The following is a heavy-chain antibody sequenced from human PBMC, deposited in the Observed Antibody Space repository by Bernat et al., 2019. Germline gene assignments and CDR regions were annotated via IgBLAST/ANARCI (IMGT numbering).Heavy chain of an antibody. CDR2: ISYDGSNK. J-gene: IGHJ4*02. CDR3: TTVQYYYDSSGFYYFDY. CDR1: GFTFSSYA. Sequence: QVQLVESGGGVVQPGRSLRLSCAASGFTFSSYAMHWVRQAPGKGLEWVAVISYDGSNKYYADSVKGRFTISRDNSKNTLYLQMNSLKTEDTAVYYCTTVQYYYDSSGFYYFDYWGQGTLVTVSS. D-gene: IGHD3-22*01. V-gene: IGHV3-30-3*01.